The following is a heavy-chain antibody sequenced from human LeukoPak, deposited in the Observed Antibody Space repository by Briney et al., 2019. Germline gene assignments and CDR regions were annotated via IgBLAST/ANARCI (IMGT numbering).Heavy chain of an antibody. Sequence: ASVKVSCKGSGYTFTSYGISWVRQAPGQGLEWMGWISAYNGNTNYAQKLQGRVTMTTDTSTSTAYMELRSLRSDDTAVYYCARDQPNLLRYFDWLPALDYWGQGTLVTVSS. D-gene: IGHD3-9*01. CDR1: GYTFTSYG. V-gene: IGHV1-18*01. J-gene: IGHJ4*02. CDR2: ISAYNGNT. CDR3: ARDQPNLLRYFDWLPALDY.